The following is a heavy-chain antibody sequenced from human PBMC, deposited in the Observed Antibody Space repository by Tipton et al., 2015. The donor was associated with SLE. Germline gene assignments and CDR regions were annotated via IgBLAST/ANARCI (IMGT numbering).Heavy chain of an antibody. D-gene: IGHD1-26*01. V-gene: IGHV4-59*01. J-gene: IGHJ3*02. CDR3: ARRLPSYLAFDI. Sequence: TLSLTCTVSGGSISSYYWSWIRQPPGKGLEWIGYIYYSETTYYNPSLKSRVAMSVDTSENQVSLKLSSVTAADTAVYYCARRLPSYLAFDIWGQGTMVTVSS. CDR1: GGSISSYY. CDR2: IYYSETT.